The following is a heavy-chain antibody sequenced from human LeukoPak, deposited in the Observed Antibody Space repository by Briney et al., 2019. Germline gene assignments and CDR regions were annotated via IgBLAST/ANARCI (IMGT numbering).Heavy chain of an antibody. CDR2: IYYSGST. Sequence: SETLSLTCTVSGGSISSSSYYWGWIRQPPGKGLEWIGSIYYSGSTYYNPSLKSRVTISVDTSKNQFSLQLSSVTAADTAVYYCATRYCSGGPCYSAWFDPWGQGTLVTVSS. D-gene: IGHD2-15*01. CDR1: GGSISSSSYY. CDR3: ATRYCSGGPCYSAWFDP. J-gene: IGHJ5*02. V-gene: IGHV4-39*07.